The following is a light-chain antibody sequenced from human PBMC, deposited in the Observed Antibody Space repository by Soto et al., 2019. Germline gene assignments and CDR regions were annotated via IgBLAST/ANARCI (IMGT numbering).Light chain of an antibody. Sequence: EIVLTQSPGSLSLSPGERAILSCRASQSVSSSYLAWYQQKPGQAPRLLIYSASSRATGIPDRFSGSGSGTDFTLTVSRLEPEDFAVYYCQQYGSSHSTFGQGTKLEIK. CDR2: SAS. CDR3: QQYGSSHST. CDR1: QSVSSSY. J-gene: IGKJ2*01. V-gene: IGKV3-20*01.